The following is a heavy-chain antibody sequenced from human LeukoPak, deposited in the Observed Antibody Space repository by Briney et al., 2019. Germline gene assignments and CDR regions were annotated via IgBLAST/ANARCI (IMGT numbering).Heavy chain of an antibody. CDR2: IYTSGST. CDR3: XXXPYYYDSSGPPYYFDY. CDR1: GGSISSGSYY. Sequence: PSETLSLTCTVSGGSISSGSYYWSWIRQPAGKGLEWIGRIYTSGSTNYNPSLKSRVTISVDTSKNQFSLKLSSVTAADTAVYXXXXXPYYYDSSGPPYYFDYWGQGTLVTVSS. J-gene: IGHJ4*02. V-gene: IGHV4-61*02. D-gene: IGHD3-22*01.